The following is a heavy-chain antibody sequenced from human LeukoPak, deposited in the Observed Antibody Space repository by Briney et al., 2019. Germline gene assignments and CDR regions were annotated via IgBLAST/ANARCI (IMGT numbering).Heavy chain of an antibody. V-gene: IGHV3-21*01. CDR1: GFTFSSYN. Sequence: GGSLRLSCAASGFTFSSYNMNWVRQAPGKGLEWVSSISSSSDYIYYADSVKGRFTISRDNAKNSLYLQVKSLRAEDTAVYYCARGKTSQNIVTRKTYNWFDPWGQGTLVTVSS. D-gene: IGHD2/OR15-2a*01. J-gene: IGHJ5*02. CDR2: ISSSSDYI. CDR3: ARGKTSQNIVTRKTYNWFDP.